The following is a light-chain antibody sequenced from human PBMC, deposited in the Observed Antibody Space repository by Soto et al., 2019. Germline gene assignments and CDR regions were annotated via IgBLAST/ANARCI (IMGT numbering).Light chain of an antibody. V-gene: IGKV3-15*01. CDR1: QSISSN. CDR2: GES. J-gene: IGKJ4*01. CDR3: HQYNEWPLT. Sequence: EIVMTQSPATLSMSPGERATLSCRASQSISSNLAWYQQKPGQAPRLLIFGESTRATGVPARFSGSGSGTEFTPTITSLQSEDFAVYYCHQYNEWPLTFGGGTKVEI.